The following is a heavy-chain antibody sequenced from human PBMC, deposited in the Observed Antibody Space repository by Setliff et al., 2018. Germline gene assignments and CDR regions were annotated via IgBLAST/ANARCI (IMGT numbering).Heavy chain of an antibody. V-gene: IGHV1-24*01. CDR2: FDPEDGET. Sequence: ASVKVSCKVSGYTLTELSMHWVRQAPGKGLEWMGGFDPEDGETIYAQKFQGRVTMTRETSVTTAYMELSSLRSEDTAVYYCARALVPGSLGYYYYVMDVWGQGTTVTVSS. D-gene: IGHD3-10*01. CDR1: GYTLTELS. CDR3: ARALVPGSLGYYYYVMDV. J-gene: IGHJ6*02.